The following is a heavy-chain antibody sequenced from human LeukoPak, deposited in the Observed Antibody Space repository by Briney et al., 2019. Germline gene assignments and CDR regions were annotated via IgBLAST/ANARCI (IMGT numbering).Heavy chain of an antibody. CDR1: GGSISSGGYY. Sequence: SQTLSLTCTVSGGSISSGGYYWSWIRQHPGKGLEWIGYIYYSGSTNYNPSLKSRVTISVDTSKNQFSLKLSSVTAADTAVYYCARSETRNSWQGSWGQGTLVTVSS. CDR3: ARSETRNSWQGS. CDR2: IYYSGST. J-gene: IGHJ4*02. D-gene: IGHD3-10*01. V-gene: IGHV4-31*03.